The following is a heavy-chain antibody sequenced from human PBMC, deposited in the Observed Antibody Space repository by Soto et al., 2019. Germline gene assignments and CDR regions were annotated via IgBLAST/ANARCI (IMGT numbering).Heavy chain of an antibody. CDR3: AKALPYCDWSNWFDP. CDR2: ISGSDGSI. Sequence: EVQLLESGGGLVQPGGSLRLSCAASGFTLSSYGFTWVRQAPGKGLEWVSGISGSDGSIYYADSVKGRFTISRDNSKNTVYLQMNSLRVEDTAIYYCAKALPYCDWSNWFDPWGQGTLVTVSS. CDR1: GFTLSSYG. J-gene: IGHJ5*02. V-gene: IGHV3-23*01. D-gene: IGHD3-9*01.